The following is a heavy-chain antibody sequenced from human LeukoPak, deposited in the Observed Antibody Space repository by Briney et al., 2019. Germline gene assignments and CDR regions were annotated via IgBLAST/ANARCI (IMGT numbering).Heavy chain of an antibody. D-gene: IGHD3-10*01. Sequence: SETLSLTCAVSGGSITSGDFAWSWIRQPPGKGLDFIGYIYLDGSTFYNPSLKSRVTISVDRSKNQFSLTLSSVTAADAAVYYCARAGDYYVSGSYLGHWGQGTLVTVSS. CDR3: ARAGDYYVSGSYLGH. CDR2: IYLDGST. CDR1: GGSITSGDFA. V-gene: IGHV4-30-2*02. J-gene: IGHJ4*02.